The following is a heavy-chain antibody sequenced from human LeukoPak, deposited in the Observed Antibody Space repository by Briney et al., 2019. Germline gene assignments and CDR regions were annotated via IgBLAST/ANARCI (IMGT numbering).Heavy chain of an antibody. CDR3: ARDSDEDSYGLRYFDY. Sequence: PSQTLSLTCAVSGGSISSGGYSWSWIRQPPGKGLEWIGYIYHSGSTYYNPSLKSRVTISVDRSKNQFSLKLSSVTAADTAVYYCARDSDEDSYGLRYFDYWGQGTLVTVSS. J-gene: IGHJ4*02. V-gene: IGHV4-30-2*01. D-gene: IGHD5-18*01. CDR2: IYHSGST. CDR1: GGSISSGGYS.